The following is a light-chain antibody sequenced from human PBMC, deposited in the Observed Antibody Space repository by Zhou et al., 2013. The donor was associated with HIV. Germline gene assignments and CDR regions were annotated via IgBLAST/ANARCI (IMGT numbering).Light chain of an antibody. Sequence: DIQMTQSPSAMSASVGDRVTITCRASQGIGNYLAWFQQKPGKVPKGLIYGASNLESGVPSRFSGSGSGTEFTLTISSLQPEDFATYYCLQHKSYPPTFGQGTKVEIK. CDR1: QGIGNY. CDR2: GAS. CDR3: LQHKSYPPT. V-gene: IGKV1-17*03. J-gene: IGKJ1*01.